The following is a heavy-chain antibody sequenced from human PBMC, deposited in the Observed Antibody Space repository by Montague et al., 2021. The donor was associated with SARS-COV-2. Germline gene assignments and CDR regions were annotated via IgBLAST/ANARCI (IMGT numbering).Heavy chain of an antibody. Sequence: SETLSLTCTVSGGSLSSSSYYWGWICQPPGKGLEWVGSFFYSGSTYYNPSLKSRVTISVDTSKNQFSLKLSSVTAADTAVYYCARPQQQLAFDYWGQGTLVTVSS. CDR1: GGSLSSSSYY. CDR2: FFYSGST. D-gene: IGHD6-13*01. V-gene: IGHV4-39*01. CDR3: ARPQQQLAFDY. J-gene: IGHJ4*02.